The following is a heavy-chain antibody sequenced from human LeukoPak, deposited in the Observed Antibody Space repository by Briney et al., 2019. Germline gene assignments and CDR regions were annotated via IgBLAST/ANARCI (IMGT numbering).Heavy chain of an antibody. Sequence: KPSETLSLTCTVSGGSISSYYWSWIRQPPGKGLEWIGYIYYSGSTNYNPSLKSRVTISVDTSKNQFSLKLSSVTAADTAVYYCARDIVLMVYGSGRWFDPWGQGTLVTVSS. CDR2: IYYSGST. J-gene: IGHJ5*02. V-gene: IGHV4-59*01. CDR1: GGSISSYY. D-gene: IGHD2-8*01. CDR3: ARDIVLMVYGSGRWFDP.